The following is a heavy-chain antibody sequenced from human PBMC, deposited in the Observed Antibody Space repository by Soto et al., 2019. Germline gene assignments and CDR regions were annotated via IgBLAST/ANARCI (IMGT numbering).Heavy chain of an antibody. Sequence: XSVKGSCKASGYPFTSYAVRWVRQAPGQRLEWMGWINAGNGNTKYSQKFQGRVTITRDTSASTAYMELSSLRSEDTAVYYCARSSSAGYWGQGTLVTVSS. CDR3: ARSSSAGY. V-gene: IGHV1-3*01. J-gene: IGHJ4*02. CDR2: INAGNGNT. D-gene: IGHD6-6*01. CDR1: GYPFTSYA.